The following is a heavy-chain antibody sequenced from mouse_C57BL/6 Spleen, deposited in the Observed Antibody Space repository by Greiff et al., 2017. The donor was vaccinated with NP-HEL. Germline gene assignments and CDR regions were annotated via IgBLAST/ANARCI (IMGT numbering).Heavy chain of an antibody. CDR2: IYPGSGST. Sequence: QVQLQQPGAELVKPGASVKMSCKASGYTFTSYWITWVKQRPGQGLEWIGDIYPGSGSTNYNEKFKSKATLTVDTSSSTAYMQLSSLTSEDSAVYYCARRTYGSSYGYAMDYWGQGTSVTVSS. D-gene: IGHD1-1*01. CDR3: ARRTYGSSYGYAMDY. CDR1: GYTFTSYW. J-gene: IGHJ4*01. V-gene: IGHV1-55*01.